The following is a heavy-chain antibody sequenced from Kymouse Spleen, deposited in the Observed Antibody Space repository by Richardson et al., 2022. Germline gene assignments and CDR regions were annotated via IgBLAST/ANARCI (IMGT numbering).Heavy chain of an antibody. V-gene: IGHV3-33*01. CDR1: GFTFSSYG. D-gene: IGHD6-19*01. CDR3: ARKSIAVAGPFDY. CDR2: IWYDGSNK. Sequence: QVQLVESGGGVVQPGRSLRLSCAASGFTFSSYGMHWVRQAPGKGLEWVAVIWYDGSNKYYADSVKGRFTISRDNSKNTLYLQMNSLRAEDTAVYYCARKSIAVAGPFDYWGQGTLVTVSS. J-gene: IGHJ4*02.